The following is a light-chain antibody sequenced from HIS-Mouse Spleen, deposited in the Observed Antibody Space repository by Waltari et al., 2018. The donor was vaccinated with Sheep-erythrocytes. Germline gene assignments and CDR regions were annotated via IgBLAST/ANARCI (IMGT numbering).Light chain of an antibody. CDR1: NIGSKS. J-gene: IGLJ2*01. CDR3: QVWDVSSYHVV. V-gene: IGLV3-21*02. CDR2: DDS. Sequence: SYVLTQPPSGSVAPGQTARITCGGHNIGSKSVHWYQQKPGQAPVLVVYDDSDRPPGIPERFCGSNAGNAATLTISRVEAVHEADYYCQVWDVSSYHVVFVGGTKLTVL.